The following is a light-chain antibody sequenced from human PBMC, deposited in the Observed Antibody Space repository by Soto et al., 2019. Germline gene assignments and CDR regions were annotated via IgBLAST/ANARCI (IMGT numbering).Light chain of an antibody. CDR3: QQYLSYPYT. J-gene: IGKJ2*01. Sequence: AIRMTQSPSSISASTGDRVTITCRASQGISSFFAWYQQKPGKAPKLLIYAAATLKSGAPSRFSASGSGTDFTLTISRLQSEDFATYFCQQYLSYPYTFGQGTKLEI. CDR2: AAA. CDR1: QGISSF. V-gene: IGKV1-8*01.